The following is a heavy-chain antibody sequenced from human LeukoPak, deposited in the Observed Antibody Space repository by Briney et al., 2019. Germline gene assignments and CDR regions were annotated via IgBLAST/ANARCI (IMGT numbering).Heavy chain of an antibody. J-gene: IGHJ6*02. Sequence: PGGSLRLSCAASGFTVSSNYMSWVRQAPGKGLEWVSVIYSGGSTYYADSVKGRFTISRDNSKNTLYLQMNSLRAEDTAVYYCARNSPGYSSGWYVSDYYYDMDVWGQGTTVTVSS. V-gene: IGHV3-66*02. CDR1: GFTVSSNY. D-gene: IGHD6-19*01. CDR3: ARNSPGYSSGWYVSDYYYDMDV. CDR2: IYSGGST.